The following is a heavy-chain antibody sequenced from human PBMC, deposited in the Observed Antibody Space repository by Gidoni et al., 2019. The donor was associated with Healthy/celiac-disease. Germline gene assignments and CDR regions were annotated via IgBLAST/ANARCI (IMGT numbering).Heavy chain of an antibody. CDR2: INPNSGGT. CDR3: ARLWVPQAAHWNYGLVIGWFDP. V-gene: IGHV1-2*02. Sequence: QVQLVPSGAELKNPVASFQVSCQPSGYNFPRYSTHCVRQAPGQGLEWMGWINPNSGGTNYAQKFQGRVTMTRDTSISTAFMELSRLRSDDTDVYYCARLWVPQAAHWNYGLVIGWFDPWGQGTLVTVSS. D-gene: IGHD1-7*01. CDR1: GYNFPRYS. J-gene: IGHJ5*02.